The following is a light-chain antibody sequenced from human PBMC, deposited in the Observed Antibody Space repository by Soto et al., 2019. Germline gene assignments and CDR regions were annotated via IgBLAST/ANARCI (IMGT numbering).Light chain of an antibody. CDR3: QSYDSSLSGYV. V-gene: IGLV1-40*01. CDR2: GNS. J-gene: IGLJ1*01. Sequence: QAVVTQPPSVSGAPGQRVTISCTGSISNIGAGYDVHWYQQLPGTAPKLLSYGNSNRPSGVPDRFSGSKSGTSDSLAITGLKADEEADYYCQSYDSSLSGYVFGTGTKLTVL. CDR1: ISNIGAGYD.